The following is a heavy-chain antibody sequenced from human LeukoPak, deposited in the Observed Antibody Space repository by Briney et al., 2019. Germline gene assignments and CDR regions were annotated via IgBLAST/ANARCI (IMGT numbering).Heavy chain of an antibody. CDR2: ISSSSTI. V-gene: IGHV3-48*02. Sequence: PGGSLRLSCGASGFTFSSYSMNWVRQAPGKGLEWVSYISSSSTIYYADSVKGRFTISRDNAKNSLDLQMNSLRDEDTAVYYCARDHTFDIWGQGTMVTVSS. J-gene: IGHJ3*02. CDR3: ARDHTFDI. CDR1: GFTFSSYS.